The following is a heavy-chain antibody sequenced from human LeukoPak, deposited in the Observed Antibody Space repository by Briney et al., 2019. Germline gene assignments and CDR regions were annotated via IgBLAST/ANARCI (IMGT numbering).Heavy chain of an antibody. D-gene: IGHD2-2*01. CDR3: GRLGGHCSSTSCYGDFDY. Sequence: GESLKISCKGSGYSFTSYWIGWLRQMPGKGLEWMGIIYPGDYDTRYSPSFQGQVTISADKSISTAYLQWSSLKASENAMYYCGRLGGHCSSTSCYGDFDYWGQGTLVTVSS. V-gene: IGHV5-51*01. J-gene: IGHJ4*02. CDR1: GYSFTSYW. CDR2: IYPGDYDT.